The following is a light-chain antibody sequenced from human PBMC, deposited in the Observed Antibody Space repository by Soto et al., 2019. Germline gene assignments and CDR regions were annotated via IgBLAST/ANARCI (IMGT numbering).Light chain of an antibody. CDR1: QSISSW. CDR3: LQDYSYPWT. V-gene: IGKV1-5*01. J-gene: IGKJ1*01. Sequence: MKLSKSRSSLSAFVGDRVTLTCRASQSISSWLAWYQQKPGKAPKLLIYAASSLQSGVPSRFSGSASGTDFTLTISSLQPEDFATYYCLQDYSYPWTFGQGTKVDIK. CDR2: AAS.